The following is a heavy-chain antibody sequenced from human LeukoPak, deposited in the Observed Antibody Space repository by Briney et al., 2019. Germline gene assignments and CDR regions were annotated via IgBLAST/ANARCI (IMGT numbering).Heavy chain of an antibody. CDR2: ISYGGNNE. V-gene: IGHV3-30*18. CDR1: GFTFSDYD. Sequence: PGGSLRLSCAASGFTFSDYDIHWVRQAPGKGLEWVAVISYGGNNEYYADSVKGRFTISRDNSKNTVYLQMNSLRPEDTAVYYCAKDDYGMDVSGQGTMVTVFS. J-gene: IGHJ6*02. CDR3: AKDDYGMDV.